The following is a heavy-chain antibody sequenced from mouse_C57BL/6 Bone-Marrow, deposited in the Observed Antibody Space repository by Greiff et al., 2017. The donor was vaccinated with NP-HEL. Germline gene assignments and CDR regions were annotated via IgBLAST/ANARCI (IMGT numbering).Heavy chain of an antibody. Sequence: VQLKESGPGLVAPSPSLSITCTVSGFSLTSYGVHWVRQPPGQGLEWLVVIWSDGSTTYNSALRSRMSISKDNSKSQVLLKMNRLQTDDTAMYYCARHGGYAFAYWGQGTLVTVSA. CDR2: IWSDGST. CDR3: ARHGGYAFAY. CDR1: GFSLTSYG. D-gene: IGHD2-2*01. V-gene: IGHV2-6-1*01. J-gene: IGHJ3*01.